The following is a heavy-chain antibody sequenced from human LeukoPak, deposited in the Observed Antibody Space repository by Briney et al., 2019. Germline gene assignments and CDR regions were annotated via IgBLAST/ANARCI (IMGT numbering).Heavy chain of an antibody. J-gene: IGHJ4*02. CDR1: GFTFNNYA. V-gene: IGHV3-23*01. CDR2: ISGSSSST. D-gene: IGHD6-19*01. CDR3: ARPSSGWYLFEY. Sequence: PPGGSLRLSCAASGFTFNNYAMSWVRQAPGKGLEWVSGISGSSSSTYYADSVRGRFTISRDNSKNTLYLQMNSLRAEDTAIYYCARPSSGWYLFEYWGQGTLVTVSS.